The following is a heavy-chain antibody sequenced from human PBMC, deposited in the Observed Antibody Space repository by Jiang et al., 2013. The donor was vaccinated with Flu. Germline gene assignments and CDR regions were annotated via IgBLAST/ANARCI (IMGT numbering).Heavy chain of an antibody. CDR2: IYYSGST. D-gene: IGHD3-16*01. V-gene: IGHV4-39*07. CDR3: ARITPDAFDI. Sequence: IRQPPGKGLEWIGSIYYSGSTYYNPSLKSRVTISVDTSKNQFSLKLSSVTAADTAVYYCARITPDAFDIWGQGTMVTVSS. J-gene: IGHJ3*02.